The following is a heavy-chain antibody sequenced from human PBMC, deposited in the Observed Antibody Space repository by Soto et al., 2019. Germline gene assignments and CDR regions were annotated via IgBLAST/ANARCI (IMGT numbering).Heavy chain of an antibody. Sequence: PSETLSLTCTVSGGSISSYYWSWIRQPPGKGLEWIGYIYYSGSTNYNPSLKSRVTISVDTSKNQFSLKLSSVTAADTAVYYCARGKLRADYYYYGMDVWGQGTTVTVSS. CDR2: IYYSGST. CDR1: GGSISSYY. J-gene: IGHJ6*02. CDR3: ARGKLRADYYYYGMDV. V-gene: IGHV4-59*12.